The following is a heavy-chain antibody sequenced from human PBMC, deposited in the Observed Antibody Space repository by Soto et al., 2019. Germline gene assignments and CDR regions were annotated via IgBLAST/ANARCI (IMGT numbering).Heavy chain of an antibody. Sequence: PSETLSLTCTVSGGSISSYYWSWIRQPPGKGLEWIGYIYYSGSTNYNPSLKSRVTISVDTSKNQFSLKLSSVTAADTAVYYCARDYGYSGYDFGYWGQGTLVTVSS. CDR2: IYYSGST. J-gene: IGHJ4*02. CDR1: GGSISSYY. V-gene: IGHV4-59*01. D-gene: IGHD5-12*01. CDR3: ARDYGYSGYDFGY.